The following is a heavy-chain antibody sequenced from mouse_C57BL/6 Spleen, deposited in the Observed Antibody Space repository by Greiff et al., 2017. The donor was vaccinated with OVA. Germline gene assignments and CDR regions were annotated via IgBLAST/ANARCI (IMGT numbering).Heavy chain of an antibody. Sequence: EVKLVESEGGLVQPGSSMKLSCTASGFTFSDYYMAWVRQVPEKGLEWVANINYDGSSTYYLDYLKSRFTISRDNAKNILYLQMSSLKSEDTATYYCARECDPRYFDVWGTGTTVTVSS. CDR2: INYDGSST. D-gene: IGHD2-13*01. V-gene: IGHV5-16*01. CDR3: ARECDPRYFDV. J-gene: IGHJ1*03. CDR1: GFTFSDYY.